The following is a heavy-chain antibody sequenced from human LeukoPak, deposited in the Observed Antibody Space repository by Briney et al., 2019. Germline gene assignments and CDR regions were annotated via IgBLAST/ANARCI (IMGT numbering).Heavy chain of an antibody. D-gene: IGHD3-10*01. J-gene: IGHJ4*02. Sequence: GGSLRLSCAASGLIVSSNYMTWVRQAPGKGLEWVSIIHTNGNTYYADSVKGRFTISRDDSKNTLYLQMNSLRVEDTAVYYCVGEESSDGIYYFYYWGQGTLVTVSS. CDR1: GLIVSSNY. CDR3: VGEESSDGIYYFYY. V-gene: IGHV3-66*02. CDR2: IHTNGNT.